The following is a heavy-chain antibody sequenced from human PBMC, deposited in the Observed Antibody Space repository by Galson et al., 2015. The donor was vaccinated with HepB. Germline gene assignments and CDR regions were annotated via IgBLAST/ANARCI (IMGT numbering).Heavy chain of an antibody. V-gene: IGHV3-66*01. CDR1: GFTVSSDH. D-gene: IGHD2-2*01. Sequence: SLRLSCAASGFTVSSDHAGWVRQAPGKGLEWVSVIYSGEITYHADSVKGRFTISRDNSKNTVSLQMNSLRVEDTAMYYCAGSPRSTGWVDIWGQGTMVTVSS. J-gene: IGHJ3*02. CDR3: AGSPRSTGWVDI. CDR2: IYSGEIT.